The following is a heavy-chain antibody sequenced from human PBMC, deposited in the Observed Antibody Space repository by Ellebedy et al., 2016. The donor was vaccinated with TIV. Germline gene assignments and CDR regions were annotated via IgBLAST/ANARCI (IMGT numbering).Heavy chain of an antibody. J-gene: IGHJ4*02. Sequence: MPSETLSLTCTVPSGSISSSRYWWGWIRQPPGKGLEWLGSFYYSGSTFYNPSLKSRVTISVDTSKNQFSLNLSAVTAAATAVYYCARESMGISPFDYWGQGTPVTVSS. D-gene: IGHD6-6*01. CDR1: SGSISSSRYW. CDR2: FYYSGST. CDR3: ARESMGISPFDY. V-gene: IGHV4-39*02.